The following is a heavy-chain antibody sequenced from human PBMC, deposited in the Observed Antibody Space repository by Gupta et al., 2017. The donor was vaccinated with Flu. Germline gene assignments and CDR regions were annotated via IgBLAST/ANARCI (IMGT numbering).Heavy chain of an antibody. J-gene: IGHJ4*02. Sequence: QVQLVQSGAEVKKPGASVKVSCKASGYRFSSYDLYWVRQANGQGPEWMGWVNPNSGNTGYAQKFQGRITVTRDTSTSTVYMELHSLTFEDTAVYYCARGQGFLGSYLRGRSYFDYWGQGTRVTVSS. D-gene: IGHD3-16*01. CDR3: ARGQGFLGSYLRGRSYFDY. CDR1: GYRFSSYD. CDR2: VNPNSGNT. V-gene: IGHV1-8*01.